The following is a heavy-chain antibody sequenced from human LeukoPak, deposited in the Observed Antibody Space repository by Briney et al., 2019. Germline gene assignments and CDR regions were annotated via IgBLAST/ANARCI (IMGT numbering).Heavy chain of an antibody. Sequence: SETLSLTCTVSGGSISSSSYYWGWIRQPPGKGLEWIGYIYYSGSTNYNPSLKSRVTISVDTSKNQFSLKLSSVTAADTAVYYCARGGILRYFDWLDFDYWGQGTLVTVSS. CDR3: ARGGILRYFDWLDFDY. V-gene: IGHV4-61*05. J-gene: IGHJ4*02. CDR1: GGSISSSSYY. D-gene: IGHD3-9*01. CDR2: IYYSGST.